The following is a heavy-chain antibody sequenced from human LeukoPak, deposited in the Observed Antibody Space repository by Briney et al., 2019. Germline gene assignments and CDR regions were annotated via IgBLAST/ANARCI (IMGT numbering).Heavy chain of an antibody. CDR2: IYTSGST. CDR1: GVSISSYY. V-gene: IGHV4-4*07. CDR3: ARDEGSGRFDWFDP. Sequence: SETLSLTCTVSGVSISSYYWSWIRQPAGKGLEWIGRIYTSGSTNYNPSLKSRVTMSVDTSKNQFSLKLSSVTAADTAVYYCARDEGSGRFDWFDPWGQGTLVTVSS. D-gene: IGHD3-10*01. J-gene: IGHJ5*02.